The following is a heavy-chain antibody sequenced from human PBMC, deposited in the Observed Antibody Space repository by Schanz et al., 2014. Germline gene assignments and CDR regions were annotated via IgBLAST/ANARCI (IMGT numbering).Heavy chain of an antibody. Sequence: VQLVESGGGLVQPGGSLRLSCAASGFTFSDYSMNWVRQAPGKGPEWVAVIWYDGSNKYYADSVKGRFTISRDNSKNTLFLQMNSLRAEDTAVYYCAKGRFGELSAFDIWGQGTMVTVSS. CDR3: AKGRFGELSAFDI. V-gene: IGHV3-33*06. CDR2: IWYDGSNK. J-gene: IGHJ3*02. CDR1: GFTFSDYS. D-gene: IGHD3-10*01.